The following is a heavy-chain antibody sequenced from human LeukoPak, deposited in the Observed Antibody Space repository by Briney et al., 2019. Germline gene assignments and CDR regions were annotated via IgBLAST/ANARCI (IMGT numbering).Heavy chain of an antibody. V-gene: IGHV3-23*01. Sequence: GGSLRLSCAASGFTFSSYAMSWVRQAPGKGLEWVSAISGSGGSTYYADSVKGRFTISRDNSKNTLYLQMNSLRAEDTAVYYCAEVMMSSSCQIDYRGQGTLVTVSS. CDR2: ISGSGGST. CDR3: AEVMMSSSCQIDY. CDR1: GFTFSSYA. D-gene: IGHD6-13*01. J-gene: IGHJ4*02.